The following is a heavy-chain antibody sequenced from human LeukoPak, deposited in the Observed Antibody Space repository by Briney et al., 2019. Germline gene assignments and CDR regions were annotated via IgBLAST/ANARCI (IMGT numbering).Heavy chain of an antibody. CDR2: IYYSGST. D-gene: IGHD3-3*01. CDR1: GGSVSSSSYY. V-gene: IGHV4-39*07. CDR3: ASQTEIDFWSGYQIDY. Sequence: PSETLSLTCTVSGGSVSSSSYYWRWIRQPPGKGLEWIGTIYYSGSTYYNPSLKSRVTISVDTSKNQFSLKLSSVTAADTAVYYCASQTEIDFWSGYQIDYWGQGTLVTVSS. J-gene: IGHJ4*02.